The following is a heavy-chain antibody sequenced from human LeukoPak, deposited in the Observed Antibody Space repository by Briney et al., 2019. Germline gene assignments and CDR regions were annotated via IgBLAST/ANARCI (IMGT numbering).Heavy chain of an antibody. J-gene: IGHJ3*02. D-gene: IGHD3-22*01. CDR3: ARSSRRITMIVVVTSRDAFDI. Sequence: ASVKVSCKASGYTFTSYYMHWVRQAPGQGLEWMGIINPSGGSTSYAQKFQGRVTMTRDMSTSTAYMELSSLRSEDTAVYYCARSSRRITMIVVVTSRDAFDIWGQGTMVTVSS. CDR2: INPSGGST. V-gene: IGHV1-46*01. CDR1: GYTFTSYY.